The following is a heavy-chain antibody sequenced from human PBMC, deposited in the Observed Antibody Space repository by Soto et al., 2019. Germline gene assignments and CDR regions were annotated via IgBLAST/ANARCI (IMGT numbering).Heavy chain of an antibody. V-gene: IGHV1-18*04. CDR1: GYNFMPYG. J-gene: IGHJ4*02. D-gene: IGHD3-10*01. CDR2: ISPCKGNT. Sequence: ASVKVSCKASGYNFMPYGVNWVRQAPGQVLEWMGWISPCKGNTNYAQSFQGRVTMTTDTSTSTAYMELRSLTSDDTAVYYCARDLDPSGSYYTDYWGPGTLVTVSS. CDR3: ARDLDPSGSYYTDY.